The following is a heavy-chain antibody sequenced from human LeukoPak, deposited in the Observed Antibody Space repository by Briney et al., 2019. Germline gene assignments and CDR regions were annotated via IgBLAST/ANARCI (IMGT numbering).Heavy chain of an antibody. CDR2: IYYSGST. CDR3: ARQTANGGYYFDY. Sequence: PSETLSLTCTVSGVSISSSNSYWGWIRQPPGKGLEWIGSIYYSGSTYYNPSLKSRVTISVDTSKNQFSLKLSSVTAADTAVYYCARQTANGGYYFDYWGQGTLVTVSS. D-gene: IGHD2-15*01. CDR1: GVSISSSNSY. J-gene: IGHJ4*02. V-gene: IGHV4-39*01.